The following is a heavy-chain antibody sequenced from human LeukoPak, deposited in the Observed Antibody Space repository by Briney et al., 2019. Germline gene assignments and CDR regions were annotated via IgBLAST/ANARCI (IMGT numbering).Heavy chain of an antibody. V-gene: IGHV3-21*01. Sequence: PGGSLRLSCAASGFTFSSYSMNWVRQAPGKGLEWVSSISSSSSYIYYADSVKGRFTISRDNAKNSLYLQMNSLRAEDTAVYYWASATTGDYGDYAGYWGQGTLVTVSS. J-gene: IGHJ4*02. CDR3: ASATTGDYGDYAGY. CDR1: GFTFSSYS. D-gene: IGHD4-17*01. CDR2: ISSSSSYI.